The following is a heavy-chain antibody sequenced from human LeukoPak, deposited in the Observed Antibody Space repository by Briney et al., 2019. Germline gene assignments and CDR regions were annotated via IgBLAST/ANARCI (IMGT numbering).Heavy chain of an antibody. CDR1: GYTFSSYA. V-gene: IGHV1-69*13. CDR2: IIPIFGTA. CDR3: ARVDTAMVTFDY. D-gene: IGHD5-18*01. Sequence: ASVKVSCKASGYTFSSYAISWVRQAPGQGLEWMGGIIPIFGTANYAQKFQGRVTITADESTSTAYMELSSLRSEDTAVYYCARVDTAMVTFDYWGQGTLVTVSS. J-gene: IGHJ4*02.